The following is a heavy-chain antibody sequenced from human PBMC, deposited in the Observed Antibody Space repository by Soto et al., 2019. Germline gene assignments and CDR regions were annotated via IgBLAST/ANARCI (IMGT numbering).Heavy chain of an antibody. D-gene: IGHD3-3*01. V-gene: IGHV3-21*04. CDR3: AKDSVITLGHNYDFWTGSGMDV. Sequence: GGSLRLSCAASGFTFSSYSMNWVRQAPGKGLEWVSSISCSTSYIYYADSVKGRFTISRDNAKNSLYLQMNSLRAEDTALYYCAKDSVITLGHNYDFWTGSGMDVWGQGTTVTVSS. CDR2: ISCSTSYI. J-gene: IGHJ6*02. CDR1: GFTFSSYS.